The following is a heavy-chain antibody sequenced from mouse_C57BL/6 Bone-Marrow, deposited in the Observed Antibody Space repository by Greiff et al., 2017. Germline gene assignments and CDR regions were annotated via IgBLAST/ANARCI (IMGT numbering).Heavy chain of an antibody. J-gene: IGHJ3*01. D-gene: IGHD1-1*01. V-gene: IGHV1-72*01. CDR2: IDPNRGGT. CDR3: ARSPSYYYGFAD. CDR1: GYTFPSYW. Sequence: QVQLQQPGAELVKPGASVKLSCKASGYTFPSYWMPWVKQRPGRGLEWIGRIDPNRGGTKYNEKLKSKATLTVDKPSSTYYMQLSSLTSEYAAVYCCARSPSYYYGFADWGQGTLVTVSA.